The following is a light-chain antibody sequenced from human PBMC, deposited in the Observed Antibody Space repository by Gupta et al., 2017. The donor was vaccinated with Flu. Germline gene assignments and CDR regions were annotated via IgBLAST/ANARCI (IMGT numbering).Light chain of an antibody. CDR3: SSFTGSNTWV. Sequence: SVLTQPASVSGSPGQSITIPCTGSSRDFGIHNRLSWYPQPPGTAPKLIIHEVSNRPSGVPDRFSGSKSGNAASLTISGLQAEDEADYYCSSFTGSNTWVFGGGTKLTVL. CDR2: EVS. J-gene: IGLJ3*02. CDR1: SRDFGIHNR. V-gene: IGLV2-18*02.